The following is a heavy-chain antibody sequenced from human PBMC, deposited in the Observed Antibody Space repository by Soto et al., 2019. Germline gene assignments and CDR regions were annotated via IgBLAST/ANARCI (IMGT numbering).Heavy chain of an antibody. J-gene: IGHJ6*02. CDR2: IIPIFGTA. Sequence: SVQVSCKASGYDFTDHYIHWVRQAPGQGLEWMGGIIPIFGTANYAQKFQGRVTITADESTSTAYMELRSLRSDDTAVYYCARVLWLGELSGGMDAWGQGTKVTVYS. D-gene: IGHD3-10*01. V-gene: IGHV1-69*01. CDR1: GYDFTDHY. CDR3: ARVLWLGELSGGMDA.